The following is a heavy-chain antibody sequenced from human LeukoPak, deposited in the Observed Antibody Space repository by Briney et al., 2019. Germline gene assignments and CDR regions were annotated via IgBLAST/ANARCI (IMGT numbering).Heavy chain of an antibody. V-gene: IGHV4-59*01. CDR3: ARLFHPALSGNYPFDY. Sequence: SETLSLTCTISGDSTNTYFWSWIRQPPGKGLEWIGYIYYTGTTNYNPSLKSRVTISVDTSKNQFSLKLNSVTAADTAMYYCARLFHPALSGNYPFDYWGQGTLVTVSS. J-gene: IGHJ4*02. D-gene: IGHD1-26*01. CDR2: IYYTGTT. CDR1: GDSTNTYF.